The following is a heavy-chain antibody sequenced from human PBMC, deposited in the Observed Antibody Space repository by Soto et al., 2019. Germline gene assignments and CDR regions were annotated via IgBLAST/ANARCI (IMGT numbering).Heavy chain of an antibody. CDR3: AHTGYSYVPCGY. V-gene: IGHV2-5*01. CDR1: WFSLTTSGVG. Sequence: SGPTLVNPTQTLTLTCTFSWFSLTTSGVGVGWIRQPPGKALEWLALIFWNDDERYSQSLKSRLTITKDTSKNQVVLTMTNMDPVDTATYYCAHTGYSYVPCGYWGRGTLVTVSS. J-gene: IGHJ4*02. CDR2: IFWNDDE. D-gene: IGHD5-18*01.